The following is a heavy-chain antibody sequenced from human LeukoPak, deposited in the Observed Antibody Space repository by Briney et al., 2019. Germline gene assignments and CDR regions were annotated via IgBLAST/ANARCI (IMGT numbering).Heavy chain of an antibody. V-gene: IGHV4-59*01. CDR1: GGSISSYY. CDR2: IYYSGST. CDR3: ARASGSYYLERYFDY. D-gene: IGHD1-26*01. J-gene: IGHJ4*02. Sequence: PSETLSLTCTVSGGSISSYYWSWIRQPPGKGLEWIGYIYYSGSTNYNPSLKSRVTISVDTSKNQFPLKLSSVTAADTAVYYCARASGSYYLERYFDYWGQGTLVTVSS.